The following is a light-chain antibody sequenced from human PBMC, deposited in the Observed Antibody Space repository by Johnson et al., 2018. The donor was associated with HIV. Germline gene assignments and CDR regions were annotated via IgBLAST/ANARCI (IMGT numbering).Light chain of an antibody. CDR1: SSNIGNNF. J-gene: IGLJ1*01. CDR2: DTD. CDR3: GTWDSSLSASYV. Sequence: QSVLTQPPSVSAAPGQKVTISCSGSSSNIGNNFVSWYQQVPGTAPKLLIYDTDKRPSGIPDRFSGSKSGTSATLGITGLQTGDEADYYCGTWDSSLSASYVFGTGTKVTVL. V-gene: IGLV1-51*01.